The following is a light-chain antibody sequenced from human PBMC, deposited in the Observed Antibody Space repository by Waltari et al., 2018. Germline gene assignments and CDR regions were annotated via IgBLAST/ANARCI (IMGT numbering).Light chain of an antibody. CDR2: DAS. CDR1: QSVGSS. Sequence: EIVLTQSPATLSVSPGETATLSCRASQSVGSSLAWYQQKPGQAPRLLIYDASKRATGIPARFSGSGSGTDFTLTISSLESEDFAVYYCQQRTNWPPIFSFGPGTKVDIK. J-gene: IGKJ3*01. V-gene: IGKV3-11*01. CDR3: QQRTNWPPIFS.